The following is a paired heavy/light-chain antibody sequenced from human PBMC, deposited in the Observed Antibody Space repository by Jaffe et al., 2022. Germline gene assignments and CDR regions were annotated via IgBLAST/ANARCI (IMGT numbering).Heavy chain of an antibody. CDR1: GFTFDDYA. V-gene: IGHV3-49*03. J-gene: IGHJ4*02. Sequence: EVQLVESGGGLVQPGRSLRLSCTASGFTFDDYAMSWFRQAPGKGLEWVGFIRGKAYGGTTQYAASVKGRFTISRDDSKSIAYLQMNSLKTEDTAVYYCSKAGVSGHYSDCWGQGTLVTVSS. CDR3: SKAGVSGHYSDC. D-gene: IGHD3-10*01. CDR2: IRGKAYGGTT.
Light chain of an antibody. CDR2: WAS. Sequence: DIVMTQSPDSLAVSLGERATINCKSSQSVLSSSNNKNYLAWYQQKPGQPPKLLIYWASTRESGVPDRFSGSGSGTDFTLTISSLQAEDVAVYYCQQYYSTPWTFGQGTKVEIK. V-gene: IGKV4-1*01. CDR1: QSVLSSSNNKNY. CDR3: QQYYSTPWT. J-gene: IGKJ1*01.